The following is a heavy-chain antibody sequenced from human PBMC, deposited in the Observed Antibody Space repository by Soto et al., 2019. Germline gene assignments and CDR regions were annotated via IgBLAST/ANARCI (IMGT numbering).Heavy chain of an antibody. V-gene: IGHV3-30*18. CDR2: ISYDGTNN. J-gene: IGHJ3*02. Sequence: QVQLVESGGGVVQPGRSLRLSCAASGFTFSSYGMHWVRQAPGKGLEWVAVISYDGTNNYYTESVKGRFTISRDNSKNTLFLQMNSLRAEDTAGYFCAKGDCSGGSCYFSAFDIWGQGTMVTVSS. D-gene: IGHD2-15*01. CDR3: AKGDCSGGSCYFSAFDI. CDR1: GFTFSSYG.